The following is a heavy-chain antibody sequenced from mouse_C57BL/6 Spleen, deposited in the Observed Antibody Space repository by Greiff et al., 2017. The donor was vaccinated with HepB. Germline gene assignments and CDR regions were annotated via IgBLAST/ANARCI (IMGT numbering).Heavy chain of an antibody. D-gene: IGHD2-2*01. J-gene: IGHJ1*03. V-gene: IGHV5-17*01. CDR1: GFTFSDYG. Sequence: EVQLQESGGGLVKPGGSLKLSCAASGFTFSDYGMHWVRQAPEKGLEWVAYISSGSSTIYYADTVKGRFTISRDNAKNTLFLQMTSLRSEDTAMYYCARTGYHGYFDVWGTGTTVTVSS. CDR2: ISSGSSTI. CDR3: ARTGYHGYFDV.